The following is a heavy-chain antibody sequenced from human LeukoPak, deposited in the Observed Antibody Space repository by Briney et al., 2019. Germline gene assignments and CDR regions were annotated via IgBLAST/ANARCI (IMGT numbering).Heavy chain of an antibody. CDR1: GFTFRNAW. CDR3: TTDRFGHTRSRYYYYGMDV. Sequence: KPRGSLRLSCAASGFTFRNAWMSWVRQAPGKGLEWVGRIKSKADGGTTDSAAPVKGRFTISSDDSINTLYLHMNSLKPEDTAVYYSTTDRFGHTRSRYYYYGMDVWGQGTTVTVSS. J-gene: IGHJ6*02. V-gene: IGHV3-15*01. D-gene: IGHD3-10*01. CDR2: IKSKADGGTT.